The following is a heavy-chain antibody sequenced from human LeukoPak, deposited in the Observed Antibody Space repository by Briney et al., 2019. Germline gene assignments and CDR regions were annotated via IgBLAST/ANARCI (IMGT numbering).Heavy chain of an antibody. J-gene: IGHJ6*02. CDR2: IWYDGSNK. Sequence: PGRSLRLSCAASGFTFSSYGMPWVRQAPGKGLEWVAVIWYDGSNKYYADSVKGRFTISRDNSKNTLYLQMNSLRAEDPAVYYCARDSTYGGNSVVYYYYGMDVWGRGTTVTVSS. V-gene: IGHV3-33*01. CDR1: GFTFSSYG. CDR3: ARDSTYGGNSVVYYYYGMDV. D-gene: IGHD4-23*01.